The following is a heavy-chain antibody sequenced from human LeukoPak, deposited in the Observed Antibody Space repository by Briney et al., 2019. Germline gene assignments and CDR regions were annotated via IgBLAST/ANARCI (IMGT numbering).Heavy chain of an antibody. CDR3: AKDDHGGSGWRDYFDQ. D-gene: IGHD6-19*01. V-gene: IGHV3-23*01. CDR1: GFTFSSYD. Sequence: RGSLRLSCAASGFTFSSYDMSWVRQAPGRGLEWVSAIGGGGTPYYADSVKGRFTISRDNSKNTLYLQMNSLRAEDTAVYYCAKDDHGGSGWRDYFDQWGQGTLVTVSS. J-gene: IGHJ4*02. CDR2: IGGGGTP.